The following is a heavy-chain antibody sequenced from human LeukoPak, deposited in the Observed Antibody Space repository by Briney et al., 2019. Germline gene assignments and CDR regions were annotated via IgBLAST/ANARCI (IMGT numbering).Heavy chain of an antibody. D-gene: IGHD3-10*01. Sequence: LRDGCVAEGCSLGRESINWVWQAQGKKLEWVSSISSSSSYIYYADSVKGRFTISRDNAKNSLYLQMNSLRAEDTAVYYCARDGVLLWFGEFITRNHDAFDIWGQGTMVTVSS. J-gene: IGHJ3*02. CDR1: GCSLGRES. V-gene: IGHV3-21*01. CDR2: ISSSSSYI. CDR3: ARDGVLLWFGEFITRNHDAFDI.